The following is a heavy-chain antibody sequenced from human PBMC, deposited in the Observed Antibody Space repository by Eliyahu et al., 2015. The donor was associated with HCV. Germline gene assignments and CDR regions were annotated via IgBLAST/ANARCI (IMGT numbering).Heavy chain of an antibody. CDR2: SHTYNGKT. Sequence: LVQSGGEVKTPGASVKISCKASGYTFTSFAINWVRXAPGRALEWMGWSHTYNGKTNFAQNLQGRVTMTTDRSTRTAYLEVRSLTSDDTGVYYCAREADYWYFDIWGRGTQVTVSS. V-gene: IGHV1-18*04. CDR1: GYTFTSFA. J-gene: IGHJ2*01. CDR3: AREADYWYFDI.